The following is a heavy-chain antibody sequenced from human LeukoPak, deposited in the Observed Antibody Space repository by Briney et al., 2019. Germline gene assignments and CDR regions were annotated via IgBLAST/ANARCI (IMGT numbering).Heavy chain of an antibody. J-gene: IGHJ4*02. CDR2: IRSKAYSGTT. D-gene: IGHD1-1*01. Sequence: GGSLRLSCTASGVTFGDYAMSWFRQAPEKGLEWVAFIRSKAYSGTTEYAASVKGRFTISRDDSKSIAYLQMNSLKTEDTAVYYCSRKYNFRFDYWGQGTLVTVSS. V-gene: IGHV3-49*03. CDR1: GVTFGDYA. CDR3: SRKYNFRFDY.